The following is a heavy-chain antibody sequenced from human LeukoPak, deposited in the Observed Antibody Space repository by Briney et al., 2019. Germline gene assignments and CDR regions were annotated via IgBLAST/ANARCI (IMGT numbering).Heavy chain of an antibody. V-gene: IGHV1-2*02. D-gene: IGHD2/OR15-2a*01. CDR1: GSTFTDHY. J-gene: IGHJ4*02. CDR2: IGPHSTFT. Sequence: ASVKVSCKSSGSTFTDHYIHWVRQSPGQGLEWMGYIGPHSTFTSSPQEFQGRVTMTRDASMSTAYMELTRLTSDDTAVYYCVREGEGPLSKDFDYWGQGTLVTVSS. CDR3: VREGEGPLSKDFDY.